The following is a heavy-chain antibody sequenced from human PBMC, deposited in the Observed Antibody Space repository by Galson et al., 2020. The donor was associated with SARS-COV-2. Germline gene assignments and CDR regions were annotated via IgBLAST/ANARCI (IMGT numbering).Heavy chain of an antibody. V-gene: IGHV4-38-2*01. CDR2: IYQGGTT. Sequence: SETLSLTCAVSGLSINSDFSWGWIRQPPGKGLEWIGNIYQGGTTYYNPSLKSRVTISIDQSKNQFSLTMTSVTAADTAVYYCARPSSSGYYSIWYFDLWGRGTLVTVSS. J-gene: IGHJ2*01. D-gene: IGHD3-22*01. CDR3: ARPSSSGYYSIWYFDL. CDR1: GLSINSDFS.